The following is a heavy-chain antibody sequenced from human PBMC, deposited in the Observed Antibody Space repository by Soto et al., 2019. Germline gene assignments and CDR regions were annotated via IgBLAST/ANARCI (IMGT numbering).Heavy chain of an antibody. CDR1: GFTFRDYY. V-gene: IGHV3-11*06. CDR2: ISSSSSYI. CDR3: ARDKKQQYGMDV. Sequence: PGGSLRLSCAASGFTFRDYYMSWIRQAPGKGLEWVSSISSSSSYIYYADSVKGRFTISRDNAKNSLYLQMNSLRAEDTAVYYCARDKKQQYGMDVWGQGTTVTVSS. J-gene: IGHJ6*02. D-gene: IGHD6-13*01.